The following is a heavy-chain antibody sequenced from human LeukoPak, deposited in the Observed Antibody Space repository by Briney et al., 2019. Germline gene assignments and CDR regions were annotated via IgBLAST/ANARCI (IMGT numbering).Heavy chain of an antibody. Sequence: SVTVSCTASGGTFSSYAISWVRQAPGQGLEWMGGIIPIFGTANYAQKFQGRVTITADESTSTAYMELSSLRSEDTAVYYCARVFLTGYGGANWFDPWGQGTLVTVSS. J-gene: IGHJ5*02. V-gene: IGHV1-69*01. D-gene: IGHD3-9*01. CDR3: ARVFLTGYGGANWFDP. CDR1: GGTFSSYA. CDR2: IIPIFGTA.